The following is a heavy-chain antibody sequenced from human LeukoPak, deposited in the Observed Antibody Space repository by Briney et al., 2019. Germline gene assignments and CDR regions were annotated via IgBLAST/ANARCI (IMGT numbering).Heavy chain of an antibody. Sequence: PGGSLRLSCAASGFTFTTFGIHWVRQAPGKGLEWVAAISPDGEIEYYTDSVKGRFTVSRDNSKNMIYLQMNSLRGEDSAVYFCAKINNDDDYWGQGALVTVSS. D-gene: IGHD1/OR15-1a*01. CDR3: AKINNDDDY. CDR1: GFTFTTFG. V-gene: IGHV3-30*18. CDR2: ISPDGEIE. J-gene: IGHJ4*02.